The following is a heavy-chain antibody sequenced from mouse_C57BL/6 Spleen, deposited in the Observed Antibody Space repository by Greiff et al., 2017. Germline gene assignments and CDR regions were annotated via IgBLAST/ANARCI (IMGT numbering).Heavy chain of an antibody. Sequence: QVQLQQPGAELVRPGSSVKLSCKASGYTFTSYWMDWVKQRPGQGLEWIGNIYPSDSETHYNQTFKDKATLTVDKSSSTAYMQLSSLTSEDSAVYYCARRITTGFDYWGQGTTRTVSS. D-gene: IGHD1-1*01. J-gene: IGHJ2*01. CDR2: IYPSDSET. CDR1: GYTFTSYW. V-gene: IGHV1-61*01. CDR3: ARRITTGFDY.